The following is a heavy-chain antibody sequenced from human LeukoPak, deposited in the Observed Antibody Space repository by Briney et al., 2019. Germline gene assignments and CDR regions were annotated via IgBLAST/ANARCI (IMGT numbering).Heavy chain of an antibody. CDR3: ARLTVDGPHYDFWSGFSYYYYYYMDV. D-gene: IGHD3-3*01. CDR1: GGSISSGSYY. J-gene: IGHJ6*03. CDR2: IYTSGST. Sequence: SQTLSLTCTVPGGSISSGSYYWSWIRQPAGTGLEWIGRIYTSGSTNYNPSLKSRVTISVDTSKNQFSLKLSSVTAADTAVYYCARLTVDGPHYDFWSGFSYYYYYYMDVWGKGTTVTVSS. V-gene: IGHV4-61*02.